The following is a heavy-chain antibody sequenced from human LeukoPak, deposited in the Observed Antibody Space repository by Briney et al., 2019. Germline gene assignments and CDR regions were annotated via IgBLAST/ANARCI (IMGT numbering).Heavy chain of an antibody. CDR3: AKDIQLST. Sequence: GGSLRLSCAASGFTFSSYGMHWVRQAPGKGLEWVAVISYDGSNKYYADSVKGRFTISRDNSKNTLYLQMNSLRVEDTAMYFCAKDIQLSTWGLGTMVTVSS. J-gene: IGHJ3*01. CDR2: ISYDGSNK. D-gene: IGHD5-24*01. CDR1: GFTFSSYG. V-gene: IGHV3-30*18.